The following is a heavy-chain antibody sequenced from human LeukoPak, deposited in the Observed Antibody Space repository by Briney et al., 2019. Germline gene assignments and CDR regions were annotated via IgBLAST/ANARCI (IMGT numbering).Heavy chain of an antibody. CDR1: GASISSYY. J-gene: IGHJ4*02. Sequence: PSETLSLTCTVSGASISSYYWGWIRQPPGKGLEWIGYIYYSGSTNYNPSLKSRVTISVDTSKNQFSLKLSSVTAADTAVYYCARGGNYGDYDGYFDYWGQGTLVTVSS. CDR3: ARGGNYGDYDGYFDY. CDR2: IYYSGST. D-gene: IGHD4-17*01. V-gene: IGHV4-59*08.